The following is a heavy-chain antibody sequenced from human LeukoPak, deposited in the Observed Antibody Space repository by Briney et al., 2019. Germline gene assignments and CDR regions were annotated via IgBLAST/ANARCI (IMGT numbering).Heavy chain of an antibody. V-gene: IGHV1-46*01. J-gene: IGHJ6*03. Sequence: ASVKVSFKASGYTFTIYYMHWVRQAPGQGLEWMGIINPSGGSTSYAQKFQGRVTMTRDMSTSTVYMELSSLRSEDTAVYYCARAPGVAVVYYMDVWGKGTTVTVSS. CDR1: GYTFTIYY. CDR2: INPSGGST. D-gene: IGHD6-19*01. CDR3: ARAPGVAVVYYMDV.